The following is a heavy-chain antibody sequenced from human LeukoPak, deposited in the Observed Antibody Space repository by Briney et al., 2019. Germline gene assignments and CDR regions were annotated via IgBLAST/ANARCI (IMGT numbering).Heavy chain of an antibody. CDR3: ARGQWLGHTDY. CDR1: GFTFSSYS. Sequence: LRLSCAASGFTFSSYSMNWVRQAPGKGLEWIGYIYYSGSTNYNPSLKSRVTISVDTSKNQFSLKLSSVTAADTAVYYCARGQWLGHTDYWGQGTLVTVSS. V-gene: IGHV4-59*01. J-gene: IGHJ4*02. D-gene: IGHD6-19*01. CDR2: IYYSGST.